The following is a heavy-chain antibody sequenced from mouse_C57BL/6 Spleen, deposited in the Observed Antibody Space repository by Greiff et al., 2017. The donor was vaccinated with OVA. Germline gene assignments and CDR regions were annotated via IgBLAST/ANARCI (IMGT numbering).Heavy chain of an antibody. CDR3: ARSGSSYGLYFDY. CDR1: GYTFTDYY. D-gene: IGHD1-1*01. V-gene: IGHV1-26*01. J-gene: IGHJ2*01. Sequence: EVQLQQSGPELVKPGASVKISCKASGYTFTDYYMNWVKQSHGKSLEWIGDINPNNGGTSYNQKFKGKATLTVDKSSSTAYMELRSLTSEDSAVYYCARSGSSYGLYFDYWGQGTTLTVSS. CDR2: INPNNGGT.